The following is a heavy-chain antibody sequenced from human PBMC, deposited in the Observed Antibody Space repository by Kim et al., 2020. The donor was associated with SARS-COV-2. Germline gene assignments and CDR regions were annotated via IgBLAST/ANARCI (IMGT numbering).Heavy chain of an antibody. V-gene: IGHV4-39*01. CDR3: ARLFSESAAVEY. D-gene: IGHD6-25*01. CDR2: LNYSGNT. J-gene: IGHJ4*02. Sequence: SETLSLTCTVSGDSISRSSNYWSWIRQPPGLGLERIGSLNYSGNTYYNPSLQSRVTISVDTSKNQFTLKMMSVTAADMAVYYCARLFSESAAVEYWGQGTLVTVSS. CDR1: GDSISRSSNY.